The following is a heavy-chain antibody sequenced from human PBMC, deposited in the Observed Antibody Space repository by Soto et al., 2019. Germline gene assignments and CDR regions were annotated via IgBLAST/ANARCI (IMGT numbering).Heavy chain of an antibody. CDR3: ARPLGVRDDAFDI. D-gene: IGHD3-16*01. CDR1: GYTFTSYA. Sequence: ASVKVSCKASGYTFTSYAMHWVRQAPGQRLEWMGWINAGNGNTKYSQKFQGRVTITRDTSASTAYMELSSLRSEDTAVYYCARPLGVRDDAFDIWGQGTMVTVS. J-gene: IGHJ3*02. CDR2: INAGNGNT. V-gene: IGHV1-3*01.